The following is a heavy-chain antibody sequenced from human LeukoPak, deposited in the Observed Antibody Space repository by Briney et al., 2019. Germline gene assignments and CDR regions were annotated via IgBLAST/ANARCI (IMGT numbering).Heavy chain of an antibody. CDR2: INPNSGGT. V-gene: IGHV1-2*02. CDR3: ARGGATTD. CDR1: GYTFTGYY. D-gene: IGHD5-12*01. J-gene: IGHJ4*02. Sequence: ASVKISCKASGYTFTGYYMHWVRQAPGQGLEWMGWINPNSGGTNYAQKFQGRVTITRNTSISTAYMELSSLRSEDTAVYYCARGGATTDWGQGTLVTVSS.